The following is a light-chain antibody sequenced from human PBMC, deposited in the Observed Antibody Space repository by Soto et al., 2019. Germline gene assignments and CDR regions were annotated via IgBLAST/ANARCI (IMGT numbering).Light chain of an antibody. J-gene: IGKJ1*01. Sequence: DIQMTQSPSTLSASVGDRVTITCRASQSISSWLSWYQQKPGKAPKLLIYDASSLESGVPSRFSGSGSGTEFTLTISRLQPDDFATYCCQQYNSYSRTFGQGTKVDIK. CDR1: QSISSW. CDR2: DAS. CDR3: QQYNSYSRT. V-gene: IGKV1-5*01.